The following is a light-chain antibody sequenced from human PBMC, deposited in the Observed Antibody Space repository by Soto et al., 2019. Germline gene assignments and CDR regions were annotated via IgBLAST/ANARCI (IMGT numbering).Light chain of an antibody. CDR1: KGIRTD. J-gene: IGKJ1*01. Sequence: DIQMTQSPSSLSASVGDRGPITCLASKGIRTDLAWYQQKQGKVPKLLIFGASTSHSGVPSRFSGRGFGTYFTRPISSLQPEDVATYYCQKYDSAPWTFGQGTKVEI. CDR3: QKYDSAPWT. CDR2: GAS. V-gene: IGKV1-27*01.